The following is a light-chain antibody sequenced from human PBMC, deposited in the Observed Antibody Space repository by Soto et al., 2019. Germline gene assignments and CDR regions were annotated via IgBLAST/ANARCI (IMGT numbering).Light chain of an antibody. CDR3: SSYAGANNLV. CDR1: SSDVGGYNY. V-gene: IGLV2-8*01. CDR2: EVT. J-gene: IGLJ2*01. Sequence: QSVLTQPPSASGSPGQSVTISCTGTSSDVGGYNYVSWYQQHPSKAPRLMIYEVTKRPSGVPDRFSGSKSGNTASLTVSGLQAEDEADYYCSSYAGANNLVFGGGTKLTVL.